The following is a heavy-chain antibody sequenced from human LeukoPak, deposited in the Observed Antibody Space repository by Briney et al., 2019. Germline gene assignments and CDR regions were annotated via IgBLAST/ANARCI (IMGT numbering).Heavy chain of an antibody. CDR3: AKLRGMHGPGFWSGYYTDPGWFDP. Sequence: PGGSLRLSCAASGFTFSSYGMHWVRQAPGKGLEWVAFIRYDGSNKYYADSVKGRFTISRDNSKNTLYLQMNSLRAEDTAVYYCAKLRGMHGPGFWSGYYTDPGWFDPWGQGTLVAVSS. J-gene: IGHJ5*02. D-gene: IGHD3-3*01. CDR1: GFTFSSYG. V-gene: IGHV3-30*02. CDR2: IRYDGSNK.